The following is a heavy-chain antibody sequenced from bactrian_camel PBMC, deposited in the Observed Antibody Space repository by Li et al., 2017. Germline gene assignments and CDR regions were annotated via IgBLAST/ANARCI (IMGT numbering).Heavy chain of an antibody. Sequence: LVESGGGSVQAGGSLRLSCVVTGYSYSAYCLAYFRQAPGKEREAIAFIDDHGRTNYADSEKGRFTISKDNGRNTLSLQMNNLKPEDTGMYYCAADPRGGDCNRKWPEFVSWGQGTQVTVS. CDR3: AADPRGGDCNRKWPEFVS. J-gene: IGHJ6*01. V-gene: IGHV3S53*01. D-gene: IGHD7*01. CDR1: GYSYSAYC. CDR2: IDDHGRT.